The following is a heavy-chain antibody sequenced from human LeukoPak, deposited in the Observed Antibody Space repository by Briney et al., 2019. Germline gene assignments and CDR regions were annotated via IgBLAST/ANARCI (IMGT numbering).Heavy chain of an antibody. Sequence: PGGSLRLSCAASGFTFSSYAMHWVRQAPGKGLEWVAVISYDGSNKYYADSVKGRFTISRDNSKNTLYLQMNSLRAEDTAVYYCARDFGAYCGGDCYFPTDYWGQGTLVTVSS. D-gene: IGHD2-21*02. V-gene: IGHV3-30*04. CDR1: GFTFSSYA. CDR2: ISYDGSNK. CDR3: ARDFGAYCGGDCYFPTDY. J-gene: IGHJ4*02.